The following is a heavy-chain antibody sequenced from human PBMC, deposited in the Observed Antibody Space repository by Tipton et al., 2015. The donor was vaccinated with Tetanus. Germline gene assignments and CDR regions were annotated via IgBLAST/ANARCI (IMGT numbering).Heavy chain of an antibody. CDR2: VGTSASNT. Sequence: GSLRLSCAASGFTFRTSAVHWVRQAPGKGLEWVSSVGTSASNTYYADSVKGRCTISRDNSKNTVVLHVTSLRGEDTAVYYCARRGCRGGSCYISPNYGMDVWGQGTTVTVSS. J-gene: IGHJ6*02. V-gene: IGHV3-23*01. D-gene: IGHD2-15*01. CDR3: ARRGCRGGSCYISPNYGMDV. CDR1: GFTFRTSA.